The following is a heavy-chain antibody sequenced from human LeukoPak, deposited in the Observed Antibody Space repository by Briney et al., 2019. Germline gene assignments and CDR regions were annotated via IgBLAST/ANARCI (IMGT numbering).Heavy chain of an antibody. V-gene: IGHV3-21*01. D-gene: IGHD3-3*01. CDR2: ISSSSSYI. Sequence: GGSLRLSCAASGFTFSSYSMNWVRQAPGKGLEWVSSISSSSSYIYYADSLKGRFTISKDNAKNSLYLQMNSLRAEDTAVYYCARDQPKGYDFWSGYYEPAFDYWGQGTLVTVSS. CDR1: GFTFSSYS. CDR3: ARDQPKGYDFWSGYYEPAFDY. J-gene: IGHJ4*02.